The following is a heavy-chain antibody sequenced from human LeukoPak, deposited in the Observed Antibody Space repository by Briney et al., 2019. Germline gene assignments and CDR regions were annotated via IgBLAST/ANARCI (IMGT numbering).Heavy chain of an antibody. Sequence: GVSVKVSCKASGGTFSSYAISWVRQAPGQGLEWMGRIIPILGIANYAQKFQSRVTITADKSTSTAYMELSSLRSEDTAVYYCAREVPVVPAAVDYWGQGTLVTVSS. CDR2: IIPILGIA. CDR1: GGTFSSYA. D-gene: IGHD2-2*01. J-gene: IGHJ4*02. CDR3: AREVPVVPAAVDY. V-gene: IGHV1-69*04.